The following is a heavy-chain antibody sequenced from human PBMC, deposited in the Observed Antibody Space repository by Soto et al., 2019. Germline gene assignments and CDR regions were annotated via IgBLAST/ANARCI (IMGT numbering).Heavy chain of an antibody. CDR1: GFDFSNTW. Sequence: LRLSCATSGFDFSNTWIHWVRQVPGKGLVWVSRINSDGSSKIYADSVKGRFTISRDNAKNTVYLQMGSLSVEDTAVYYCAKDWFYTIDSWGQGTPVTVSS. J-gene: IGHJ4*02. CDR3: AKDWFYTIDS. D-gene: IGHD3-16*01. CDR2: INSDGSSK. V-gene: IGHV3-74*01.